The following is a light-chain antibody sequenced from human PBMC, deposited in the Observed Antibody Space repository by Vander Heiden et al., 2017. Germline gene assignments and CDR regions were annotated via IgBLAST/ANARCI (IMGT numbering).Light chain of an antibody. CDR1: SPNIGRNY. V-gene: IGLV1-47*01. CDR3: ATWDGSLSGVV. CDR2: RNN. J-gene: IGLJ2*01. Sequence: QSVLTQTPSASGTPGQRVPIPCSGSSPNIGRNYVYWYKHFPGTDPKLLIDRNNQRPSGVPDRFSGSKSGTSASLAISGLRSEDEADYYCATWDGSLSGVVFGGGTKLTVL.